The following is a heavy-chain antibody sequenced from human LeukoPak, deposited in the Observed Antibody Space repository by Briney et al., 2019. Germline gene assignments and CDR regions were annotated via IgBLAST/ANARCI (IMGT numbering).Heavy chain of an antibody. CDR3: ARDREGATSF. V-gene: IGHV3-21*01. Sequence: AGGSLRLSCAASGFTFSSYSMNWVRQAPGKGLEWVSSISSSSSYIYYADSVKGRFTISRDNAKNSLYLQMNSLRAEDTAVYYCARDREGATSFGGQGTLVTVSS. CDR1: GFTFSSYS. CDR2: ISSSSSYI. J-gene: IGHJ4*02. D-gene: IGHD1-26*01.